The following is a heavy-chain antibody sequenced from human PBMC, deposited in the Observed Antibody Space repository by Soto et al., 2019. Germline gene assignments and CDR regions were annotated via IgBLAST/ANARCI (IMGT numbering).Heavy chain of an antibody. CDR3: ARARQYYDCELDP. CDR2: ISYTGRT. V-gene: IGHV4-31*03. D-gene: IGHD3-16*01. J-gene: IGHJ5*02. Sequence: SETLSLTCTVSGDSITRGAYYWTWIRQHPGKGLEWIGHISYTGRTYYNPSLKSRLSISLDTSENQFSLKLTSVTAADTAIYYCARARQYYDCELDPWGQGTLVT. CDR1: GDSITRGAYY.